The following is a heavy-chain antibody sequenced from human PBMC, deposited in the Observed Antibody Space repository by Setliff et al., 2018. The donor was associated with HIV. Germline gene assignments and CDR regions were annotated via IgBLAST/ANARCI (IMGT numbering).Heavy chain of an antibody. J-gene: IGHJ4*02. CDR2: INHSGST. V-gene: IGHV4-34*01. CDR1: GGSFSSYY. Sequence: PSETLSLTCAVYGGSFSSYYWSWIRQPPGKGLERIGEINHSGSTNYNPSLKSRVTISVDTSKNQFSLKVSSVTAADTAVYYCARERSLITNRRYFDSWGQGTLVTVSS. CDR3: ARERSLITNRRYFDS. D-gene: IGHD1-1*01.